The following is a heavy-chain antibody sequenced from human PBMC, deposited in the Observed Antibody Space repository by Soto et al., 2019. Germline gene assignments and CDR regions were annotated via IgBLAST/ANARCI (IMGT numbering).Heavy chain of an antibody. CDR2: IYSAGNT. CDR3: ARDFVVGGPTINYYYGMDV. D-gene: IGHD1-26*01. Sequence: HPGGSLRLSCAASGFTVSSNYMSWVRQAPGKGLEWISIIYSAGNTYYADSVKGRFTISRDNSKNTLYLQMNSLGAEDTAVYYCARDFVVGGPTINYYYGMDVWGQGTTVTVSS. J-gene: IGHJ6*02. V-gene: IGHV3-66*01. CDR1: GFTVSSNY.